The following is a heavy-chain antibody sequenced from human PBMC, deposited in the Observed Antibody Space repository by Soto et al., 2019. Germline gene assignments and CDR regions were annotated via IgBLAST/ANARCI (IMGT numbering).Heavy chain of an antibody. J-gene: IGHJ6*02. Sequence: QLQLQESGSGLVKPSQTLSLTCAVSGGSISSGGYSWSWIRQPPGKGLEWIGYIYHSGSTYYNPSLKRRVTISVDRSKHQFSLKLSSVTAADTAVYYCASARVSGYCSSTSFPTSYYYYGMDVWGQGTTVTVSS. CDR3: ASARVSGYCSSTSFPTSYYYYGMDV. D-gene: IGHD2-2*01. CDR1: GGSISSGGYS. V-gene: IGHV4-30-2*01. CDR2: IYHSGST.